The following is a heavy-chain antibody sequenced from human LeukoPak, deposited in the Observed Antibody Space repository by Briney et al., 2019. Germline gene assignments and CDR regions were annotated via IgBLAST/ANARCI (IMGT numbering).Heavy chain of an antibody. CDR2: IYYSGST. CDR3: ARVFRSSWSTTTNWFDP. CDR1: GGSFSGYY. Sequence: SETLSLTCAVYGGSFSGYYWSWIRQPPGKGLEWIGYIYYSGSTNYNPSLKSRVTISVDTSKNQFSLKLSSVTAADTAVYYCARVFRSSWSTTTNWFDPWGQGTLVTVSS. V-gene: IGHV4-59*01. J-gene: IGHJ5*02. D-gene: IGHD6-13*01.